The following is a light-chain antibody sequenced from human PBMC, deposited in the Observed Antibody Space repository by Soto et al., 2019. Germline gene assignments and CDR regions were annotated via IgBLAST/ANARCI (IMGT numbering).Light chain of an antibody. J-gene: IGKJ2*01. CDR3: QQRSSWPLWYT. CDR2: DAS. V-gene: IGKV3-11*01. CDR1: QSVSSY. Sequence: EIVLTQSPATLSLSPGERATLSCRASQSVSSYLAWYQQKPGQAPRLLIYDASNRATGIPARFSGSGSGTDFTLTISSLEPEDFAVYYCQQRSSWPLWYTFGQGTKLEIK.